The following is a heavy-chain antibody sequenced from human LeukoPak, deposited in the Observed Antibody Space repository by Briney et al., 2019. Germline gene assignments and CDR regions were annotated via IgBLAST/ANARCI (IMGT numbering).Heavy chain of an antibody. J-gene: IGHJ4*02. Sequence: PGGSLRLSCTASGFTFRNYAMSWVRQAPGKGLELVSGISGSGSATYFADSVKGRFTISRDNSKNTLYLQLVRVRAEDTARYYCAKDLTDDYDSTGYYFDYWGQGTLVTVSS. D-gene: IGHD3-22*01. V-gene: IGHV3-23*01. CDR2: ISGSGSAT. CDR1: GFTFRNYA. CDR3: AKDLTDDYDSTGYYFDY.